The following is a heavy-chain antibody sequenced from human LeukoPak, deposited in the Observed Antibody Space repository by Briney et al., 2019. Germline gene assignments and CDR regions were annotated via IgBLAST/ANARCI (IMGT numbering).Heavy chain of an antibody. D-gene: IGHD3-10*01. CDR3: ARTVRGVSSYFDL. CDR2: IRSSSSII. J-gene: IGHJ2*01. V-gene: IGHV3-48*02. Sequence: PGGSLRLSCAASGFTFSSYSMNWVRQAPGEGLVWVSYIRSSSSIIYYADSVKGRFTISRDNARNSLYLQMDSLRDEDTAVYYCARTVRGVSSYFDLWGRGTLVTVSS. CDR1: GFTFSSYS.